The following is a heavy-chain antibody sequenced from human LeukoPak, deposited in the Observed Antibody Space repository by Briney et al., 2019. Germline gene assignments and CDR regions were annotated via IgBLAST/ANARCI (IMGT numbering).Heavy chain of an antibody. Sequence: ASVKVSCKASGYTATGYYMHWVLQAPGQGLEWMGWINPNSGGTNHAQKFQGRVTMTRDTSISTVYMELTRLSSDDTAVYYCARGGTPYGDFDYWGQGTLVTVSS. V-gene: IGHV1-2*02. J-gene: IGHJ4*02. CDR1: GYTATGYY. CDR3: ARGGTPYGDFDY. CDR2: INPNSGGT. D-gene: IGHD4-17*01.